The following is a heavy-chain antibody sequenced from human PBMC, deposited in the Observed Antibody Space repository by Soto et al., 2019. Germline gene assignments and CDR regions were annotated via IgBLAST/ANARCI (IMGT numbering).Heavy chain of an antibody. CDR1: GFSFSRFW. V-gene: IGHV3-7*01. J-gene: IGHJ4*02. Sequence: GGSLRLSCAASGFSFSRFWMAWVRQAPGKGLEWVANIKQDGTEKYYVDSVRGRFTISRDNAKNSLYLQMNSLRAEDTAVYFCARDYDYVWGTFRAPHSYFDYWGQGTLVTVSS. CDR3: ARDYDYVWGTFRAPHSYFDY. CDR2: IKQDGTEK. D-gene: IGHD3-16*01.